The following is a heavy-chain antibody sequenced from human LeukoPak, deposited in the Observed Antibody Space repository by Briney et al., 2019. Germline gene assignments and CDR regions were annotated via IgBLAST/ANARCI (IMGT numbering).Heavy chain of an antibody. J-gene: IGHJ5*02. V-gene: IGHV4-39*07. CDR3: ARGYSGSYAFDP. CDR1: GGSISSSSYY. Sequence: SETLSLTCTVSGGSISSSSYYWGWIRQPPGKGLEWIGSIYYSGSTYYNPSLKSRVTISVDTSKNQFSLKLSSVTAADTAVYYCARGYSGSYAFDPWGQGTLVTVSS. CDR2: IYYSGST. D-gene: IGHD1-26*01.